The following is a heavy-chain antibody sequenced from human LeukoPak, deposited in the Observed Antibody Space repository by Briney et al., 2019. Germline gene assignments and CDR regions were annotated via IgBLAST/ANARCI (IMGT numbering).Heavy chain of an antibody. D-gene: IGHD3-16*02. CDR2: IYYSGST. CDR3: ARGPMITFGGVIVMYEVDY. CDR1: GVSISSSSYY. Sequence: PSETLSLTCTVSGVSISSSSYYWGWIRQPPGKGLEWIGSIYYSGSTYYNPSLKSRVTISVDTSKNQFSLKLSSVTAADTAVYYCARGPMITFGGVIVMYEVDYWGQGTLVTVSS. V-gene: IGHV4-39*07. J-gene: IGHJ4*02.